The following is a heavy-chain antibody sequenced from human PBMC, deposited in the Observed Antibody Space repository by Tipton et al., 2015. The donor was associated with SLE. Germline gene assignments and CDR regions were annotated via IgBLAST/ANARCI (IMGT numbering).Heavy chain of an antibody. CDR1: GGSFSGYY. CDR3: ARDGGDYWYFDL. J-gene: IGHJ2*01. CDR2: INHSGST. Sequence: GLVKPSETLSLTCAVYGGSFSGYYWSWIRQPPGKGLEWIGEINHSGSTNYNPSLKSRVTISVDTSKNQFSLKLSSVTAADTAVYYCARDGGDYWYFDLWGRGTLVTVSS. V-gene: IGHV4-34*01. D-gene: IGHD2-21*01.